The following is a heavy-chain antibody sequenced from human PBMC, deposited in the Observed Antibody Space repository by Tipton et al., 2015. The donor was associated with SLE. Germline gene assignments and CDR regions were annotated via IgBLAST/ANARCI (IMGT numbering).Heavy chain of an antibody. Sequence: TLSLTCTVSGGSISSSSHYWAWIRQPPGKGLEWIGSVYYSGSAYYSPSLKSRVTMSVDTSKNQFSLRLNSVTAADTAVYYCARGKRHYDVLTGYYSKPHYFDFWGQGTVVAVSP. CDR1: GGSISSSSHY. V-gene: IGHV4-39*07. CDR3: ARGKRHYDVLTGYYSKPHYFDF. CDR2: VYYSGSA. D-gene: IGHD3-9*01. J-gene: IGHJ4*02.